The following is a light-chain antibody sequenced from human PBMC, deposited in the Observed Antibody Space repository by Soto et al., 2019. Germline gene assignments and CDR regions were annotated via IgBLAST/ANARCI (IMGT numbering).Light chain of an antibody. CDR3: QQLNSYLPIT. CDR1: QTINSW. J-gene: IGKJ5*01. V-gene: IGKV1-5*01. CDR2: DAS. Sequence: DIQMTQSPSTLSASVGDRVTITCRASQTINSWLAWYQQKPGKAPKVLIFDASSLESGVPSRFSGSGSGTEFTLTISSLQPDDFATYYCQQLNSYLPITFGQGTRLEIK.